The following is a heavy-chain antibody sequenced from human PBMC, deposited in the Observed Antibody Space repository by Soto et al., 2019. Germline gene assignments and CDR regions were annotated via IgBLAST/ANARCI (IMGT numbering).Heavy chain of an antibody. J-gene: IGHJ5*02. CDR2: IPSRGRP. CDR3: VRDQYSGYDFAL. Sequence: SETLSLTCSVSGASIAGGSYYWSWVRQPPGKGLEWIGYIPSRGRPFYNPSLTSRGTISADSSKNHLSLQLTSVTAADTAVYYCVRDQYSGYDFALWGEGKLVTAS. V-gene: IGHV4-30-4*01. D-gene: IGHD5-12*01. CDR1: GASIAGGSYY.